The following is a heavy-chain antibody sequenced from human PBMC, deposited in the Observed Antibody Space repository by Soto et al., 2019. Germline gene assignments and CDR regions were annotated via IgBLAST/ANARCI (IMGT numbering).Heavy chain of an antibody. J-gene: IGHJ5*02. CDR3: TRCSPAVVPATGFDA. V-gene: IGHV4-31*03. D-gene: IGHD2-2*01. CDR1: GGSISSGGDY. Sequence: SETLSLTCTVSGGSISSGGDYWSWIRQHPGKGLGWVGYSYYSGTTYYNPSLKSRVTISVDTSKNQFSLKLSSASAADTALYCCTRCSPAVVPATGFDAWGRGTLVT. CDR2: SYYSGTT.